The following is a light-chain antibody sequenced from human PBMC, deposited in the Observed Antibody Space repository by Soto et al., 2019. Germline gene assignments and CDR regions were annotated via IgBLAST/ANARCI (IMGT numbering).Light chain of an antibody. V-gene: IGKV3-11*01. CDR3: QYRST. Sequence: EIVLTQSPATLSLSPGERVTLSCRASQSISYLAWYQHKPGQPPRLLIDDVSNRATGIPARFSGSGSATDFTLTISILEPEDFAVYYCQYRSTFGQGTRLEIK. CDR2: DVS. CDR1: QSISY. J-gene: IGKJ5*01.